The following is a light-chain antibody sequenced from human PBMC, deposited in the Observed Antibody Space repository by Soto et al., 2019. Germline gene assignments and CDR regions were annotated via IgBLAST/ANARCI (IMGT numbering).Light chain of an antibody. CDR3: QHYDHLPPFT. CDR2: GAS. Sequence: DIQMTQSPSSLSASVGDRVTITCQASQDIRKYLRWYQQKPGGAPKLLIDGASNLETGVPSRFSGSGYGSDFTFTISSLQPEDVATYYCQHYDHLPPFTFGPGTKVAVK. J-gene: IGKJ3*01. V-gene: IGKV1-33*01. CDR1: QDIRKY.